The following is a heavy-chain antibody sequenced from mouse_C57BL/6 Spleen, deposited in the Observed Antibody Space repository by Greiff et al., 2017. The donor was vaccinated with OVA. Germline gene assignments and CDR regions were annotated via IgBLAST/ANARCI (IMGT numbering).Heavy chain of an antibody. D-gene: IGHD1-1*01. CDR3: ARSSTTVVARGAMDY. CDR2: IYPGDGDT. J-gene: IGHJ4*01. CDR1: GYAFSSYW. Sequence: VQLQQSGAELVKPGASVKISCKASGYAFSSYWMNWVKQRPGKGLEWIGQIYPGDGDTNYNGKFKGKATLTADKSSSTAYMQLSSLTSEDSAVYFCARSSTTVVARGAMDYWGQGTSVTVSS. V-gene: IGHV1-80*01.